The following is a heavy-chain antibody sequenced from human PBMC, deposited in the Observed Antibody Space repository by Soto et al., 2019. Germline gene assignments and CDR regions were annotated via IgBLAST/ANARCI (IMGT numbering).Heavy chain of an antibody. Sequence: SVKVSCKASGGTFSSHAVSWVRQAPGHGLEWMGGIVPMFGTANYAQKFQGRVTATADKSTNTAYMELSSLTSEDTAVYYCARGDDFDYYYGVYVSGPGTTVTVSS. CDR2: IVPMFGTA. D-gene: IGHD3-16*01. CDR1: GGTFSSHA. CDR3: ARGDDFDYYYGVYV. J-gene: IGHJ6*02. V-gene: IGHV1-69*06.